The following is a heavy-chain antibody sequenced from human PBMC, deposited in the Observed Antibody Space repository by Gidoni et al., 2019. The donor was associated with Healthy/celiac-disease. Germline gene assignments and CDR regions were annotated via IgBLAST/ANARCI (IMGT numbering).Heavy chain of an antibody. CDR1: GFPFRSYA. Sequence: QVQLVASGGGVVQPGRSLRLSCAASGFPFRSYALHWVRQAPGKGLEWVAVISYDGSNKYYADSVKGRFTISRDNSKNTLYLQMNSLRAEDTAVYYCARDRHDSSGYYSGIYWYFDLWGRGTLVTVSS. J-gene: IGHJ2*01. D-gene: IGHD3-22*01. CDR2: ISYDGSNK. V-gene: IGHV3-30*04. CDR3: ARDRHDSSGYYSGIYWYFDL.